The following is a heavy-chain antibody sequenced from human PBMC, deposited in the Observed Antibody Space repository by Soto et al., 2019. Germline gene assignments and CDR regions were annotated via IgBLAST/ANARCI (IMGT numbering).Heavy chain of an antibody. D-gene: IGHD3-9*01. CDR2: INPSGGST. CDR3: ASYRYHKGYYGMDV. V-gene: IGHV1-46*01. Sequence: ASVKVSCKASGYTFTSYAMHWVRQAPGQRLEWMGIINPSGGSTSNAQKFQGRVTMTRDMSTSTVYMELSSLRSEDTAVYYCASYRYHKGYYGMDVWGQGTTVTVS. J-gene: IGHJ6*02. CDR1: GYTFTSYA.